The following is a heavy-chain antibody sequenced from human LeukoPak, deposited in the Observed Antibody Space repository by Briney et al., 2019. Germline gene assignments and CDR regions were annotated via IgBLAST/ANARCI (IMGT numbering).Heavy chain of an antibody. CDR1: GFTFSSYA. CDR2: ISDSGDTT. Sequence: GGSLRLSCAASGFTFSSYAMRWVRQAPGKGLEWVSTISDSGDTTYNADSVKGRFTISRDNSKNTLYLQMNSLRAEDTAVYYCARRSDLHYVDYWGQGTLVTVSS. CDR3: ARRSDLHYVDY. V-gene: IGHV3-23*01. D-gene: IGHD3-10*01. J-gene: IGHJ4*02.